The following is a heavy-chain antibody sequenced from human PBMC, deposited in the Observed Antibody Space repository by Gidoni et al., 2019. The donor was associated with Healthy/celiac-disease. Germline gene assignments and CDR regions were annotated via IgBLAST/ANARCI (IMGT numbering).Heavy chain of an antibody. J-gene: IGHJ2*01. CDR1: GFTFGDYA. CDR2: IRSKAYGGTT. D-gene: IGHD3-16*01. CDR3: TRVGPSVWRPWYFDL. Sequence: EEQLVESGGGLVQPGRSLRLSCTASGFTFGDYAMSWVRQAPGKGLEWVGFIRSKAYGGTTEYAASVKGRFTISRDDSKSIAYLQMNSLKTEDTAVYYCTRVGPSVWRPWYFDLWGRGTLVTVSS. V-gene: IGHV3-49*04.